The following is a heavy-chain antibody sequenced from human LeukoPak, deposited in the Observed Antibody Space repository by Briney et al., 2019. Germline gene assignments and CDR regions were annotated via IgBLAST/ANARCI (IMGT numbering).Heavy chain of an antibody. V-gene: IGHV3-48*04. J-gene: IGHJ3*02. CDR1: GFTFSSYS. CDR3: ARDLPITMTSAAFDI. CDR2: ISSSSSTI. D-gene: IGHD3-22*01. Sequence: GGSLRLSCAASGFTFSSYSMNWVRQAPGKGLEWVSYISSSSSTIYYADSVKGRFTISRDNAKNSLYLQMNSLRAEDTAVYYCARDLPITMTSAAFDIWGQGTMVTVSS.